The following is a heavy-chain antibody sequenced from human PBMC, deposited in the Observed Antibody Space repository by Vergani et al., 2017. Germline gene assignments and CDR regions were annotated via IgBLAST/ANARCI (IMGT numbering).Heavy chain of an antibody. Sequence: VQLLESGGGLVQPGGSLRLSCAASGFTFSSYGMHWVRQAPGKGLEWLALIAYDGTRDKYGDSVRGRLTISRDNSKNTLYLQLHSLRPEDTATYFCAKDFRTRVTTLDYYYMDVWGKGTAVTVSS. D-gene: IGHD1-1*01. CDR1: GFTFSSYG. J-gene: IGHJ6*03. V-gene: IGHV3-30*18. CDR2: IAYDGTRD. CDR3: AKDFRTRVTTLDYYYMDV.